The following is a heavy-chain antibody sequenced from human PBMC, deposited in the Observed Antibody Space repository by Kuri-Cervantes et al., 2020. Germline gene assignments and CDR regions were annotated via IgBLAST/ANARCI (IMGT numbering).Heavy chain of an antibody. Sequence: ASVKVSCKASGYTFTSYGFSWVRQAPGQGLEWMGWISAYNGDTSYAEKLQGGVTMTTDTSTSTAFMELRSLRSDDTAVYYCARVWGRSCSDGRCLSVWPNFDYWGQGTLVTVSS. CDR2: ISAYNGDT. D-gene: IGHD2-15*01. CDR1: GYTFTSYG. V-gene: IGHV1-18*01. CDR3: ARVWGRSCSDGRCLSVWPNFDY. J-gene: IGHJ4*02.